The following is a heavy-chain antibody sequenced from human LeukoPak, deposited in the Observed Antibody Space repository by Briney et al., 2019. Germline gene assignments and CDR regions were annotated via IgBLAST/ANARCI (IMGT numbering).Heavy chain of an antibody. CDR1: GFTFSSYG. CDR3: ARGKQWLESYYFDY. V-gene: IGHV3-33*01. CDR2: IWYDGSNK. Sequence: GGSLRLSCAASGFTFSSYGMHWVRQAPGKGLEWVAVIWYDGSNKYYADSVKGRFTISRDNSKSTLYLQMNSLRAEDTAVYYCARGKQWLESYYFDYWGQGTLVTASS. D-gene: IGHD6-19*01. J-gene: IGHJ4*02.